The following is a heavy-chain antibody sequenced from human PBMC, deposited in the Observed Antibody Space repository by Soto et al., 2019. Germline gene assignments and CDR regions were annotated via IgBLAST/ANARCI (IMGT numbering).Heavy chain of an antibody. Sequence: QVQLVQSGAEVKKPGASVKVSCKASGYTFTDYAMHWVRQPPGQRLEWMGWINTGNGNTKYSQKFQGRVTITRDTSATTVYRELSSLRSEDTVVFYWARDEANGGYAFDIGGKGTMFTVSS. CDR3: ARDEANGGYAFDI. CDR1: GYTFTDYA. V-gene: IGHV1-3*04. D-gene: IGHD7-27*01. CDR2: INTGNGNT. J-gene: IGHJ3*02.